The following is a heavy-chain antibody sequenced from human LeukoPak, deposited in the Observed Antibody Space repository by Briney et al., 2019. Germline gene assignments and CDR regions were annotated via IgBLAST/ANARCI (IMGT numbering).Heavy chain of an antibody. CDR3: AKDLRYCSGGSCYGKGAFDI. CDR1: GFTFNSYA. CDR2: ISGNGGST. D-gene: IGHD2-15*01. J-gene: IGHJ3*02. V-gene: IGHV3-23*01. Sequence: GGSLRLSCAASGFTFNSYAMHWVRQAPGKGLEWVSSISGNGGSTYYADSVKGRFTISRDNSKNTLYLQMNRLRAEDTAVYYCAKDLRYCSGGSCYGKGAFDIWGQGTVVTVSS.